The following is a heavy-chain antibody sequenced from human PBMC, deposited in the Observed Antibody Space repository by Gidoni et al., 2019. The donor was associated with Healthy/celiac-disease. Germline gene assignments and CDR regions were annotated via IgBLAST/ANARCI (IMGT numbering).Heavy chain of an antibody. CDR2: ISYDGSNK. J-gene: IGHJ3*02. CDR3: AKDGGGFGEYPQIDAFDI. CDR1: GFTFSSYG. Sequence: QVQLVESGGGVVQPGRSLRLSCAASGFTFSSYGMHWVRQAPGKGLEWVAVISYDGSNKYYADSVKGRFTISRDNSKNTLYLQMNSLRAEDTAVYYCAKDGGGFGEYPQIDAFDIWGQGTVVTVSS. V-gene: IGHV3-30*18. D-gene: IGHD3-10*01.